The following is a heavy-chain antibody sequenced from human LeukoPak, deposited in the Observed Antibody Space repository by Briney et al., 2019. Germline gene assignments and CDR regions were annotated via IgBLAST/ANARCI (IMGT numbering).Heavy chain of an antibody. D-gene: IGHD6-19*01. CDR3: ARDQSSGYYYYYMDV. J-gene: IGHJ6*03. V-gene: IGHV4-4*07. CDR1: GGSISSYY. CDR2: IYTSGST. Sequence: PSETLSLTCTVSGGSISSYYWSWIRQPAGKGLEWIGRIYTSGSTNYNPSLKSRVTMSVDTSKNQFSLKLSSVTAADTAVYYCARDQSSGYYYYYMDVWGKGTTVTISS.